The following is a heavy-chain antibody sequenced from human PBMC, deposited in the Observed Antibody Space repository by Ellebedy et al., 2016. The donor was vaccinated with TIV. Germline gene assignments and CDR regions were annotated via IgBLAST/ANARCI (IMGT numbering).Heavy chain of an antibody. V-gene: IGHV1-24*01. CDR2: FDPEDGET. CDR1: GYTLTELS. Sequence: ASVKVSCXVSGYTLTELSMHWVRQAPGKGLEWMGGFDPEDGETIYAQKFQGRVTMTEDTSTDTAYMELSSLRSEDTAVYYCATWPYYYGSGSYPGYWGQGTLVTVSS. D-gene: IGHD3-10*01. J-gene: IGHJ4*02. CDR3: ATWPYYYGSGSYPGY.